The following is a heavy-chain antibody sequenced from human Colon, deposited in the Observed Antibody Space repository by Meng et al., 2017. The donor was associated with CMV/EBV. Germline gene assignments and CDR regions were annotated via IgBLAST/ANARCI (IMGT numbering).Heavy chain of an antibody. CDR3: ARGRHSQTYYDFWSGYYMPYYFDY. CDR1: GYTFTSYD. D-gene: IGHD3-3*01. Sequence: ASVKVSCKASGYTFTSYDINWVRQATGQGLEWMGCMNPNSGNTGYAQKFQGRVTITRNTSISTAYMELSSLRSEDTAVYYCARGRHSQTYYDFWSGYYMPYYFDYWGQGTLVTVSS. CDR2: MNPNSGNT. V-gene: IGHV1-8*03. J-gene: IGHJ4*02.